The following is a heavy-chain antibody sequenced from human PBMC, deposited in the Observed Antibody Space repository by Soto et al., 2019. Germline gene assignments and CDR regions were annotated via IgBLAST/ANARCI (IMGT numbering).Heavy chain of an antibody. CDR3: AKGGRQSGGWSAPDY. Sequence: EVHLLESGGGLVQPGGSLRLSCAASGFIFSSFAMSWVRQAPGKGLEWVSNINLSGGGTYYADSVKGRFTISRDNSKNTLYLRMDGLRAGDTAVYYCAKGGRQSGGWSAPDYWGKGILVTVSS. CDR1: GFIFSSFA. J-gene: IGHJ4*02. D-gene: IGHD6-19*01. CDR2: INLSGGGT. V-gene: IGHV3-23*01.